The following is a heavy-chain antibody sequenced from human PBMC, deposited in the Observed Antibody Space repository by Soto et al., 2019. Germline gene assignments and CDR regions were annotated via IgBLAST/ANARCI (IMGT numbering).Heavy chain of an antibody. D-gene: IGHD3-3*01. J-gene: IGHJ4*02. Sequence: QVQLQESGPGLVKPSETLSLTCTVSGGSISSYYWSWIRQPPGKGLEWIGYIYYSGSTNYNPSLETRVTISVDTSKNQFSLNLSSVTAADTAVYYCAREIIWSGYFDYWGQGTLVTVSS. CDR2: IYYSGST. V-gene: IGHV4-59*01. CDR1: GGSISSYY. CDR3: AREIIWSGYFDY.